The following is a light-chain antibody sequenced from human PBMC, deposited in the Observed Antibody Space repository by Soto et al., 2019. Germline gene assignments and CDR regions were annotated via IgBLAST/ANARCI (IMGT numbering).Light chain of an antibody. J-gene: IGLJ1*01. CDR2: EVT. CDR1: SSDVGGYDY. CDR3: SSHTSGSTRV. Sequence: LTQPASVSGSPGQSIAISCTGTSSDVGGYDYVSWYQQHPDKAPKLMIYEVTKRPSGVSNRFSGSKSGNTASLTISGLQPEDEADYYCSSHTSGSTRVFGSGTKVTVL. V-gene: IGLV2-14*01.